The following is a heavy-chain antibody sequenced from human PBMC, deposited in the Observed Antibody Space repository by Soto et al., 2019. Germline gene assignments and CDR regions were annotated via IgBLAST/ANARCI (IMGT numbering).Heavy chain of an antibody. CDR3: GRAYTSSRNFDY. CDR2: TYAGDSDS. CDR1: GYSFTTYW. V-gene: IGHV5-51*01. D-gene: IGHD6-6*01. Sequence: PGESLKISCKGSGYSFTTYWIGWVRQMPGKGLEWMGITYAGDSDSRYSPSFQGQVTISADASINTAYLQWSSLKASDTAMYYCGRAYTSSRNFDYWGQGTTVTVSS. J-gene: IGHJ4*03.